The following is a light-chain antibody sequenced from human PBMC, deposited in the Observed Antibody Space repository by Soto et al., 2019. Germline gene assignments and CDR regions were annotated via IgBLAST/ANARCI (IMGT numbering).Light chain of an antibody. CDR2: EVS. V-gene: IGLV2-14*01. Sequence: QSVLTQPASVSGSPGQSITISCTGASSDIGAYNYVCWYQQHPGKAPKLIIYEVSNRPSGVSSRFSGSKSGNTASLTISWLQTDDEADYYCTSYTGNTYLFGTGTKLTVL. CDR1: SSDIGAYNY. CDR3: TSYTGNTYL. J-gene: IGLJ1*01.